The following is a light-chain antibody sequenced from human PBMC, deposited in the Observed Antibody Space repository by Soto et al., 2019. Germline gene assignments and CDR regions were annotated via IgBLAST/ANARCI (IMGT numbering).Light chain of an antibody. Sequence: QSALTQPASVSGSPGQSITISCTGTSSDVGGYNYVSWYQHHPAKAPKVIIYDGSNRPSGVSSRFSGSKSANTASLTISGGQAEDEADYFCSSYTSSSTLVFGGGTKLTVL. CDR2: DGS. CDR3: SSYTSSSTLV. V-gene: IGLV2-14*01. CDR1: SSDVGGYNY. J-gene: IGLJ3*02.